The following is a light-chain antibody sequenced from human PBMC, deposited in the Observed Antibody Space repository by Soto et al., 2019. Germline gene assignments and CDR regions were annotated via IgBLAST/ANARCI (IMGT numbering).Light chain of an antibody. CDR3: QSYDSSLSGYV. J-gene: IGLJ1*01. Sequence: QSVLTQPPSVSEAPGQRVTISCTGSSSNIGAGYEAHWYQQVPGTAPKLLIYENNNRTSRVPDRFSGYKSGTSASLAITGLQAEDEAEYYCQSYDSSLSGYVFGTGTKVTVL. CDR2: ENN. CDR1: SSNIGAGYE. V-gene: IGLV1-40*01.